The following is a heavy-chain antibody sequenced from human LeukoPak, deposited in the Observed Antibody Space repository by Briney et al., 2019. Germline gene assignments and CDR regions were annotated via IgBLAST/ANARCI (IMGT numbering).Heavy chain of an antibody. CDR2: ISYEGSNI. Sequence: GGSLRLSCAASRFTFSTYDMHWVRQAPGKGLEWLAVISYEGSNIYYADSVKGRFTISRDNSKNTLYLQMNSLRAEDTAVYYCAKEFWSGYQYFDYWGQGTLVTVSS. CDR3: AKEFWSGYQYFDY. V-gene: IGHV3-30*18. D-gene: IGHD3-3*01. J-gene: IGHJ4*02. CDR1: RFTFSTYD.